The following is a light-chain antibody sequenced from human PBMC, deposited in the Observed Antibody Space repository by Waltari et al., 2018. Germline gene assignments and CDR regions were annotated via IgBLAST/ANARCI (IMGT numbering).Light chain of an antibody. CDR1: QGISSY. CDR2: AAS. CDR3: QQYYSNPAT. V-gene: IGKV1-8*01. Sequence: AIRITQSPSSLSASTGDRVTITFRASQGISSYLAWYQQKPGKAPKVLIYAASTFQSGVPSRFSGSVSGTDFTLTISCLQSEDFAIYYCQQYYSNPATFGQGTKVEIK. J-gene: IGKJ1*01.